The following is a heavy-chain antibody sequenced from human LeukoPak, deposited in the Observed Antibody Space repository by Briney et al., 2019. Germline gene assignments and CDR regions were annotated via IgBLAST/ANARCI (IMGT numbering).Heavy chain of an antibody. CDR1: GFTFSSYA. J-gene: IGHJ5*02. V-gene: IGHV3-23*01. Sequence: GGSLRLSCAASGFTFSSYAMSWVRQAPGKGLEWVSAISGSGGNTYYADSVKGRFTISRDNAKDSLYLQMNSLRAEDTAVYYCARDLYEVVPAAIPLNWFDPWGQGTLVTVSS. CDR2: ISGSGGNT. D-gene: IGHD2-2*02. CDR3: ARDLYEVVPAAIPLNWFDP.